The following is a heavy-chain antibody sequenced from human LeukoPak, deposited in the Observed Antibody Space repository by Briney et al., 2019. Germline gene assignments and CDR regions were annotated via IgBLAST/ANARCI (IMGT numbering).Heavy chain of an antibody. Sequence: SETLSLTCAVYGESLNGHYWSWIRQSPGKGLEWIGEGSEGGGTKFNPSLKGRVTISADTSKNQFSLKLSSVTAADTAVYYCAREPSYSSSSDYWGQGTLVTVSS. D-gene: IGHD6-6*01. CDR3: AREPSYSSSSDY. CDR1: GESLNGHY. V-gene: IGHV4-34*01. J-gene: IGHJ4*02. CDR2: GSEGGGT.